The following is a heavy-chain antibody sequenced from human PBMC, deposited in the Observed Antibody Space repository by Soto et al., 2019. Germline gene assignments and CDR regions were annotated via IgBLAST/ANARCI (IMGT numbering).Heavy chain of an antibody. Sequence: SETLSLTCTVSGASITTYYWSWIRQPPGKGLEWIGYISYSGSTDYNPSLKSRVTISFDASKNQISLQVRSATAADAAVYYCARDLKEYCSDGHCNWFDPWGQGTPVTVSS. D-gene: IGHD2-15*01. CDR1: GASITTYY. V-gene: IGHV4-59*01. CDR2: ISYSGST. J-gene: IGHJ5*02. CDR3: ARDLKEYCSDGHCNWFDP.